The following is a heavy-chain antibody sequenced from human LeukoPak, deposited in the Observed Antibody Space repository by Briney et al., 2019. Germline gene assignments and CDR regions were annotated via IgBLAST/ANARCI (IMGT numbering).Heavy chain of an antibody. CDR1: GYTFTGYY. Sequence: ASVKVSCKASGYTFTGYYMHWVRQAPGQGLEWMGWINPNSGGTNYAQKFQGRVTMTRDTSISAAYMELSRLRSDDTAVYYCARVPTGGGNLHYYYMDVWGKGTTVTVSS. CDR2: INPNSGGT. V-gene: IGHV1-2*02. J-gene: IGHJ6*03. D-gene: IGHD4-23*01. CDR3: ARVPTGGGNLHYYYMDV.